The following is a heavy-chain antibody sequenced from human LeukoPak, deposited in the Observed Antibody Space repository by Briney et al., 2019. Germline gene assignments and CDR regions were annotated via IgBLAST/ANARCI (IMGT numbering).Heavy chain of an antibody. CDR3: AKDPDAIVGATLVPHYFDY. CDR1: GFTLDDYA. V-gene: IGHV3-9*01. J-gene: IGHJ4*02. CDR2: ISWNSGSI. D-gene: IGHD1-26*01. Sequence: PGRSLRLSCAASGFTLDDYAMHWVRQAPGKGLEWVSGISWNSGSIGYADSVKGRFTISRDNAKNSLYLQMNSLRAEDTALYYCAKDPDAIVGATLVPHYFDYWGQGTLVTVSS.